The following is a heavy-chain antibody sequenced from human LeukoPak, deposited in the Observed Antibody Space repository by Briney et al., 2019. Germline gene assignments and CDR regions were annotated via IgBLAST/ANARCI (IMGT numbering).Heavy chain of an antibody. Sequence: GGSLRLSCAASGFTFSNYGMHWVRQAPGKGLEWVAVISYVGNNEYYADSVKGRFTISRDNSKNTLYLQMNSLRAEDTAVYYCARESVAGTFDYWGQGALVTVSS. J-gene: IGHJ4*02. CDR3: ARESVAGTFDY. D-gene: IGHD6-19*01. V-gene: IGHV3-30*03. CDR2: ISYVGNNE. CDR1: GFTFSNYG.